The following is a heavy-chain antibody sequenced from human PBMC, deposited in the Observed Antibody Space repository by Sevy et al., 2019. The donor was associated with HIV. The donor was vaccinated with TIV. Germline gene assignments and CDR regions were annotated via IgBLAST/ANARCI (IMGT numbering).Heavy chain of an antibody. J-gene: IGHJ4*02. V-gene: IGHV3-33*01. CDR2: IWYDGSNK. Sequence: GGSLRLSCAASGFNFSIYGMHWVRQAPGKGLEWVALIWYDGSNKYYADSVKGRFTISRDNSKNTLSLQMNSLRAEDTAVYYCVRARDYGNFDYWGQGTLVTVSS. CDR1: GFNFSIYG. D-gene: IGHD4-17*01. CDR3: VRARDYGNFDY.